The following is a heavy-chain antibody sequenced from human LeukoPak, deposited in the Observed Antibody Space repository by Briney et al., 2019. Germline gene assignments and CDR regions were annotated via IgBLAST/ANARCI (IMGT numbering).Heavy chain of an antibody. CDR1: GYSITSGYF. J-gene: IGHJ4*02. CDR3: VRDFDY. CDR2: IHHSGSA. V-gene: IGHV4-38-2*02. Sequence: SETLSLTCTVSGYSITSGYFWGWVRQSPGKGLEWIATIHHSGSAYYNPSLMSRVTISVDTSNNQFSLKLSSVTAADTAVYYCVRDFDYWGQGALVTVSS.